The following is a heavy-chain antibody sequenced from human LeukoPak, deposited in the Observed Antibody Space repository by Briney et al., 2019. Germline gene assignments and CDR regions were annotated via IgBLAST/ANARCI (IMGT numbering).Heavy chain of an antibody. D-gene: IGHD2-8*01. CDR2: IEQDGNET. J-gene: IGHJ4*02. Sequence: GGSLRLSCAASGFTFSNYWMSWVRQAPGKGLEWVANIEQDGNETYYVDSVKGRFTISRDNAKNSLFLQMNSLTAEDTAVYYCARKGGTRGPLNYWGQGTLVTVSS. CDR3: ARKGGTRGPLNY. CDR1: GFTFSNYW. V-gene: IGHV3-7*01.